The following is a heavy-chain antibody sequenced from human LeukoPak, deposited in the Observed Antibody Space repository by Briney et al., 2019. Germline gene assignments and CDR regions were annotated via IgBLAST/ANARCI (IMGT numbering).Heavy chain of an antibody. Sequence: PSETLSLTCAVYGGSFSSYYWSWIRQPPGKGLEWIEEINHSGSTNYNPSLKSRVTISVDTSKNQFSLKLNSVAAADTAVYYCARDTYNWNVDTFDPWGQGTLVTVSS. CDR3: ARDTYNWNVDTFDP. CDR2: INHSGST. V-gene: IGHV4-34*01. D-gene: IGHD1-20*01. J-gene: IGHJ5*02. CDR1: GGSFSSYY.